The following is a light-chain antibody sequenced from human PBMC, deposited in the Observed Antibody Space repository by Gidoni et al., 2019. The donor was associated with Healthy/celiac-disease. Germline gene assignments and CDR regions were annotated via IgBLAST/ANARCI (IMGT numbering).Light chain of an antibody. J-gene: IGKJ2*01. V-gene: IGKV1-39*01. CDR3: QQSYSTLYT. CDR1: QSISSY. Sequence: DIQMTQSPSSLSASVGDRVTITCRASQSISSYLNWYQQKPGNAPKLLIYAASSLQSGVPSRFSGSGSGTDFPLTISSLQPEDFATYYCQQSYSTLYTVGQGTKLEIK. CDR2: AAS.